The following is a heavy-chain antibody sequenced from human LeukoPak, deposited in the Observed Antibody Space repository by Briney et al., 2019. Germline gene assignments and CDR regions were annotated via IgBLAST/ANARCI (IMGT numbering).Heavy chain of an antibody. CDR2: INPNSGGT. D-gene: IGHD5-18*01. CDR1: GYTFTGYY. J-gene: IGHJ1*01. V-gene: IGHV1-2*02. CDR3: ARVGAMVL. Sequence: ASVKVPCKASGYTFTGYYMHWVRRAPGQGLEWMGWINPNSGGTNYAQKFQGRITMTRDKSISTAYMDLTSLRSDDTAVYYCARVGAMVLWGQGTLVTVSS.